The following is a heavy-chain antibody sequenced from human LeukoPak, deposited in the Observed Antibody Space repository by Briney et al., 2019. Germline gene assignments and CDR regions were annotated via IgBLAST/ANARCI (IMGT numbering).Heavy chain of an antibody. D-gene: IGHD6-13*01. CDR2: IYGGGST. J-gene: IGHJ6*02. CDR3: ARDKYSSSWSYYYYGMDV. CDR1: GFTVSSNY. Sequence: GRSLRLSCAASGFTVSSNYMSWVRQAPGKGLEWVSVIYGGGSTYYADSVKGRFTISRDNSKNTLYLQMNSLRAEDTAVYYCARDKYSSSWSYYYYGMDVWGQGTTVTVSS. V-gene: IGHV3-66*01.